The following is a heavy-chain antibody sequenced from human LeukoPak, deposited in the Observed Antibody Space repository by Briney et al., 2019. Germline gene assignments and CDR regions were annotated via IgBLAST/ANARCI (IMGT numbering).Heavy chain of an antibody. D-gene: IGHD3-16*02. J-gene: IGHJ4*02. CDR3: ARSQTVWGSYRYEPLDY. CDR1: GGSISGYY. V-gene: IGHV4-34*01. Sequence: SETLSLTRTVSGGSISGYYWSWIRQPPGKGLEWIGEINHSGSTNYNPSLKSRVTISVDTSKNQFSLKLSSVTAADTAVYYCARSQTVWGSYRYEPLDYWGQGTLVTVSS. CDR2: INHSGST.